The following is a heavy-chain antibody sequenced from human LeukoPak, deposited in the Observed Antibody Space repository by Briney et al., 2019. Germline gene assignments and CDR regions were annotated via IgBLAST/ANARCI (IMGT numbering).Heavy chain of an antibody. J-gene: IGHJ4*02. CDR3: VKSIYYDSSGPFDY. D-gene: IGHD3-22*01. Sequence: GRSLRLYCAASGFTFDDYAMHWVRQAPGKGLEWVSGISWNSGSIGYADSVKGRFTISRDNAKNSLYLQMNSLRPEDMALYYCVKSIYYDSSGPFDYWGQGTLVTVSS. V-gene: IGHV3-9*03. CDR2: ISWNSGSI. CDR1: GFTFDDYA.